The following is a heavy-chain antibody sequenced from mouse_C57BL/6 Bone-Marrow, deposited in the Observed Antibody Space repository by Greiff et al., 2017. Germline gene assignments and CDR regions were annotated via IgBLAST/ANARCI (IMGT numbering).Heavy chain of an antibody. CDR3: ARAPLTTVVATDAMDY. J-gene: IGHJ4*01. V-gene: IGHV2-6*03. Sequence: QVQLKESGPGLVAPSQSLSITCTVSGFSLTSYGVHWVRQPPGKGLEWLVVIWSDGSTTYNSAHKSRLSISKDNSKSQVFLKMNRLQTDDTAMYYCARAPLTTVVATDAMDYWGQGTSVTVSS. CDR2: IWSDGST. CDR1: GFSLTSYG. D-gene: IGHD1-1*01.